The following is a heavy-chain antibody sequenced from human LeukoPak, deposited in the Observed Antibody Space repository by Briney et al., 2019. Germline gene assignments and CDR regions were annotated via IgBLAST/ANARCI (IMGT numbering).Heavy chain of an antibody. J-gene: IGHJ4*02. V-gene: IGHV1-46*01. CDR2: INLSGGST. CDR1: GYTFTNYH. Sequence: ASVKVPCKASGYTFTNYHMHWVRQAPGQGLEWMGLINLSGGSTTYAQRFQGRVTLTRDTSTSTVYMELSSLRSEDTAVYYCARDYVDDIPMIKDYWGQGTLVTVSS. D-gene: IGHD2-8*01. CDR3: ARDYVDDIPMIKDY.